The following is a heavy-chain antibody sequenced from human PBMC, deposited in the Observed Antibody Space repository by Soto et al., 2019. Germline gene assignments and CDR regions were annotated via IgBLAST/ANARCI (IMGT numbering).Heavy chain of an antibody. V-gene: IGHV4-59*01. CDR2: IYYSGST. CDR1: GGSISSYY. CDR3: ARGGLHYYYGMDV. J-gene: IGHJ6*02. Sequence: SEILSLTFTVSGGSISSYYWRWILQPPLKGLEWIRYIYYSGSTNYNPSLKSRVTISVDTSKNQFSLKLSSVTAAETAVYYCARGGLHYYYGMDVWGQGTTVTVSS.